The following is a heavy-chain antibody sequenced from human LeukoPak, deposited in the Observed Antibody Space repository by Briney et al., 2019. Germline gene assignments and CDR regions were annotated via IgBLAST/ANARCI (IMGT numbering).Heavy chain of an antibody. CDR3: AGGIAMVRGGDV. CDR2: ISGSGGRT. Sequence: GGSLRLSCAVSGITLSNYGMSWVRQAPGKGLEWVAGISGSGGRTNYADSVKGRFTISRDNAKNSLYLQMNSLRVEDTAVYYCAGGIAMVRGGDVWGKGTTVTVSS. V-gene: IGHV3-23*01. J-gene: IGHJ6*04. D-gene: IGHD3-10*01. CDR1: GITLSNYG.